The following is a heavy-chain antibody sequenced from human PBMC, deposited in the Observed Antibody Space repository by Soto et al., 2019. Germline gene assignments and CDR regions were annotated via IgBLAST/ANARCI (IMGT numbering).Heavy chain of an antibody. D-gene: IGHD3-9*01. Sequence: GGSLRLSCAASGFTFSSYSMNWVRQAPGKGLEWVSSISSSSSYIYYADSVKGRFTISRDNAKNSLYLQMNSLRAEDTAVYYCARDLWGGDYDMLTGYPNSDAFDIWGQGTMVTVSS. J-gene: IGHJ3*02. V-gene: IGHV3-21*01. CDR1: GFTFSSYS. CDR2: ISSSSSYI. CDR3: ARDLWGGDYDMLTGYPNSDAFDI.